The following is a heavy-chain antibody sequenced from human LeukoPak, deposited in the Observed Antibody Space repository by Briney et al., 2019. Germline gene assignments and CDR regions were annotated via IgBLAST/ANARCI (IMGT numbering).Heavy chain of an antibody. D-gene: IGHD3-22*01. J-gene: IGHJ4*02. CDR1: GGTFSSYA. Sequence: SVKVSCKASGGTFSSYAISWVRQAPGQGLEWMGGIIPIFGTANYAQKFQGRVTITTDESTSTAYMELSSLRSEDTAVYYCARLCCDYYPEYFDYWGQGTLVTVSS. CDR2: IIPIFGTA. V-gene: IGHV1-69*05. CDR3: ARLCCDYYPEYFDY.